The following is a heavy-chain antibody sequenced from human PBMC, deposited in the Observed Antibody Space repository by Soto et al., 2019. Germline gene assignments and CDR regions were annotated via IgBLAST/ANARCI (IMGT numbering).Heavy chain of an antibody. V-gene: IGHV3-23*01. CDR2: ISGSGGST. Sequence: GGSLRLSCAASGFTFSSYAMSWVRQAPGKGLEWVSAISGSGGSTYYADSVKGRFTISRDNSKNTLYMQMNSLRAEDTAVYYCAKDPYYSSGYAPSYWAQGTLVTVYS. D-gene: IGHD3-22*01. CDR3: AKDPYYSSGYAPSY. CDR1: GFTFSSYA. J-gene: IGHJ4*02.